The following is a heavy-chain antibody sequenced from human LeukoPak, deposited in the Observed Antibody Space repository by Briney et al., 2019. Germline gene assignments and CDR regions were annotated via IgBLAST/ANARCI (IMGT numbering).Heavy chain of an antibody. CDR1: GGSITSYY. Sequence: PSETLSLTCTVSGGSITSYYWSWIRRPPGKGLEWIGYIYYSGSTNYNPSLKSRVTISVDTSKNQFSLNLSSVTAADTAVYFCARQGGFASSAGVWGKGTTVTVSS. D-gene: IGHD2-2*01. CDR2: IYYSGST. V-gene: IGHV4-59*08. J-gene: IGHJ6*04. CDR3: ARQGGFASSAGV.